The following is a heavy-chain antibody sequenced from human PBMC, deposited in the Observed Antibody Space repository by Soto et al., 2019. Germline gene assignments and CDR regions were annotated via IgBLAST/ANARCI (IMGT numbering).Heavy chain of an antibody. Sequence: LRLSCAASGFTFSSYGMHWVRQAPGKGLEWVAVISYDGSNKYYADSVKGRFTISRDNSKNTLYLQMNSLRAEDTAVYYCAKTQLNTIFTWFDPWGQGNLVTVSS. CDR1: GFTFSSYG. J-gene: IGHJ5*02. D-gene: IGHD1-1*01. CDR3: AKTQLNTIFTWFDP. CDR2: ISYDGSNK. V-gene: IGHV3-30*18.